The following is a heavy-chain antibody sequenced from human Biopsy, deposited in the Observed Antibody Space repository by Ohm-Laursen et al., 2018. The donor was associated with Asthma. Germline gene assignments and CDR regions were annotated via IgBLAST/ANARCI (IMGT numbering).Heavy chain of an antibody. Sequence: SETLSLTCIVSGDSMGGSDYSWGWIRQPPGKGLEWIGNVYHSGNTNINPSLQSRVTISVDTSKSQFSLKVSAVTAADTAVYFCARHKHSNSWYKYYFDYWGQGTLVTVSS. CDR2: VYHSGNT. J-gene: IGHJ4*02. V-gene: IGHV4-39*01. D-gene: IGHD6-13*01. CDR1: GDSMGGSDYS. CDR3: ARHKHSNSWYKYYFDY.